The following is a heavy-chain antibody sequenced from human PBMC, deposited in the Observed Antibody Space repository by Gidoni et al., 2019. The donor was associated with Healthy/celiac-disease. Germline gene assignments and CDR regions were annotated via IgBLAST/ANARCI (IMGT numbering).Heavy chain of an antibody. Sequence: EVQLVESGGGLVKPGGSLRLSCAASGFPFSSYSMNWVRQAPGKGLEWVSSISSSSSYIYYADSVKGRFTISRDNAKNSLYLQMNSLRAEDTAVYYCARDGDYYDSSGEGDYWGQGTLVTVSS. J-gene: IGHJ4*02. D-gene: IGHD3-22*01. CDR3: ARDGDYYDSSGEGDY. CDR2: ISSSSSYI. V-gene: IGHV3-21*01. CDR1: GFPFSSYS.